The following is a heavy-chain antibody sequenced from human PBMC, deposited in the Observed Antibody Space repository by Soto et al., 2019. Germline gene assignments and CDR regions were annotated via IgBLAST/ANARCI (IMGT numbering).Heavy chain of an antibody. CDR3: ARGRAFDI. CDR2: INHSGST. CDR1: GGSFSGYY. V-gene: IGHV4-34*01. J-gene: IGHJ3*02. Sequence: SERMSLACAVYGGSFSGYYWSWIRQSPGKGLEWIGEINHSGSTNYNPSLKSRVTISVDTSKNQFSLKLSSVTAADTAVYYCARGRAFDIWGQGTMVTVSS.